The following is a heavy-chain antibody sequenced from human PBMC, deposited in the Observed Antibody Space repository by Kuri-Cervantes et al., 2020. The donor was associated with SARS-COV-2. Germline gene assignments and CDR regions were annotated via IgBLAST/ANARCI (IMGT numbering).Heavy chain of an antibody. Sequence: SETLSLTCTVSGYSISSGYYWGWIRQPPGKGLEWIGSIYHSGSTYYNPSLKSRVTISVDTSKNQFSPKLSSVTAADTAVYYCARVGRAGPFDYWGQGTLVTVSS. J-gene: IGHJ4*02. CDR3: ARVGRAGPFDY. D-gene: IGHD6-13*01. CDR2: IYHSGST. CDR1: GYSISSGYY. V-gene: IGHV4-38-2*02.